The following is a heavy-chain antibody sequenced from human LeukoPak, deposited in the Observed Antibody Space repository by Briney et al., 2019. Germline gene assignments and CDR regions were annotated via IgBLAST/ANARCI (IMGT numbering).Heavy chain of an antibody. CDR2: IYYSGST. V-gene: IGHV4-59*01. CDR3: ATSYYGSGNFYYYYYYMDV. D-gene: IGHD3-10*01. Sequence: SETLSLTCTVSGGSISSYYWSWIRQPPGKGLEWIGYIYYSGSTNYNPSLKSRVTISVDTSKNQFSLKLSSVTAADTAAYYCATSYYGSGNFYYYYYYMDVWGKGTTVTVSS. CDR1: GGSISSYY. J-gene: IGHJ6*03.